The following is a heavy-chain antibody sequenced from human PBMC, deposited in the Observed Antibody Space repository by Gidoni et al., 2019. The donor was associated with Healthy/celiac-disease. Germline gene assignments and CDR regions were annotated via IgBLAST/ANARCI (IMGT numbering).Heavy chain of an antibody. CDR3: AGFLHYYYGMDV. V-gene: IGHV3-21*01. CDR2: ISSSSSYI. Sequence: EVQLVESGGGLVKPGGSLRLSCAASGFTFSSYSMNWVRQAPGKGLEWVSSISSSSSYIYYADSVKGRFTISRDNAKNSLYLQMNSLRAEDTAVYYCAGFLHYYYGMDVWGQGTTVTVSS. CDR1: GFTFSSYS. J-gene: IGHJ6*02.